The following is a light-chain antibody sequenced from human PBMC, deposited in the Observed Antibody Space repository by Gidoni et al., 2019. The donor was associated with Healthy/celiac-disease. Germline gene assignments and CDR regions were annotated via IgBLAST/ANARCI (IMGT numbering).Light chain of an antibody. J-gene: IGLJ2*01. CDR1: QLGDKY. CDR2: QDS. Sequence: SYELTQPSSVSVSPGQTASITCSGDQLGDKYACWYQQKPGPSSVLVIYQDSKRPSGIPERFSGSNSGNTATLTISGTQAMDEADYYCQAWDSSAGVFGGGTKLTVL. V-gene: IGLV3-1*01. CDR3: QAWDSSAGV.